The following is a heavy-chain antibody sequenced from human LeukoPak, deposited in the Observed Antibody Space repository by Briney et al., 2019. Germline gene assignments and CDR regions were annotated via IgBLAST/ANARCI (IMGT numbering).Heavy chain of an antibody. J-gene: IGHJ4*02. Sequence: PGGSLRLSCAASGFTFSNYGMSWVRQAPGKGLEWVAFIRYDGSNKYYADSVKGRFTISRDNSKNTLYLQMNSLRAEDTAVYYCAKEGRLWFGELSFDYWGQGTLVTVSS. CDR1: GFTFSNYG. V-gene: IGHV3-30*02. CDR3: AKEGRLWFGELSFDY. CDR2: IRYDGSNK. D-gene: IGHD3-10*01.